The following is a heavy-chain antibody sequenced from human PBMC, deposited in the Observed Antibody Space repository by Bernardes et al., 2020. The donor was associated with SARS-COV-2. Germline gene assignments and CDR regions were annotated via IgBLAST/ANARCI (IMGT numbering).Heavy chain of an antibody. Sequence: SETLSLTCTVSGGSISSGGYYWSWIRQHPGKGLEWIGYIYYSGSTYYNPSLKSRVTISVDTSKNQFSLKLSSVTAADTAVYYCARDKMAYDRPRGFAFDIWGQGTMVTVSS. J-gene: IGHJ3*02. CDR1: GGSISSGGYY. V-gene: IGHV4-31*03. D-gene: IGHD3-22*01. CDR3: ARDKMAYDRPRGFAFDI. CDR2: IYYSGST.